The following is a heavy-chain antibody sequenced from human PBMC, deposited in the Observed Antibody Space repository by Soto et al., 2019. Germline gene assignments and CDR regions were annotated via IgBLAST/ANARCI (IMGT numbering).Heavy chain of an antibody. V-gene: IGHV3-30*03. CDR2: ISYDGSHK. CDR3: SAHYYDSSGFNFDY. Sequence: GGSLGLSCAASGFTFSSYGIHWVRQAPGKGLEWVAVISYDGSHKYYADSVRGRFTISRDNSKNTLYLQMNSLRAEDTAVYYCSAHYYDSSGFNFDYWGQGTLVTVSS. D-gene: IGHD3-22*01. J-gene: IGHJ4*02. CDR1: GFTFSSYG.